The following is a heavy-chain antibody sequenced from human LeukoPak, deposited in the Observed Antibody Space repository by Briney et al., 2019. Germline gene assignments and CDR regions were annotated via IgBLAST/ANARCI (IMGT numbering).Heavy chain of an antibody. J-gene: IGHJ3*02. CDR3: ARALGYCSGGSCYSGRAAFDI. D-gene: IGHD2-15*01. CDR2: IYYSGST. V-gene: IGHV4-61*01. CDR1: GGSVSSGSYY. Sequence: PSETLSLTCTVSGGSVSSGSYYWSWIRQPPGKGLEWIGYIYYSGSTNYNPSLKSRVTISVDTSKNQFSPKLSSVTAADTAVYYCARALGYCSGGSCYSGRAAFDIWGQGTMVTVSS.